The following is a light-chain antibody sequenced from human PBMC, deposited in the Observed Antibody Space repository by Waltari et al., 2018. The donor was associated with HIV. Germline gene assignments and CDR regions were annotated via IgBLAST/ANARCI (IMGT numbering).Light chain of an antibody. CDR2: EVR. CDR3: SSYTVTSTLI. J-gene: IGLJ2*01. V-gene: IGLV2-14*01. Sequence: QSALTQPASVSGSLGQSITISCTGSSSDVGASKYVSWYQQHPGKAPKLIIYEVRDRPSGVSNRFSGSKSGNTASLTISGLRAEDEATYYCSSYTVTSTLIFGGGTDLTV. CDR1: SSDVGASKY.